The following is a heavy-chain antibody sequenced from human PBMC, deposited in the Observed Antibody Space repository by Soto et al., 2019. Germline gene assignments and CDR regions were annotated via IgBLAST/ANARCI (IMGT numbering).Heavy chain of an antibody. V-gene: IGHV1-18*01. CDR3: ARVNTMVRGGFRGWFDP. D-gene: IGHD3-10*01. Sequence: QVQLVQSGAEVKKPGASVKVSCKASGYTFTSYGISWVRQAPGQGLEWMGWISAYNGNTNYAQKLQGRVTMTTDTSTSTAYMELRGLRSDDTAVYYCARVNTMVRGGFRGWFDPWGQGTLVTVSS. CDR2: ISAYNGNT. J-gene: IGHJ5*02. CDR1: GYTFTSYG.